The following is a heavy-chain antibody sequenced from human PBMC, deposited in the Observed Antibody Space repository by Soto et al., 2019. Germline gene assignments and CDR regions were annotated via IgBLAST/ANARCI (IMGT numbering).Heavy chain of an antibody. V-gene: IGHV5-51*01. CDR2: IYPGDSDT. CDR1: GGTFSSYA. J-gene: IGHJ5*02. D-gene: IGHD1-26*01. Sequence: KVSCKASGGTFSSYAISWVRQMPGKGLEWMGIIYPGDSDTRYSPSFQGQVTISADKSISTAYLQWSSLKASDTAMYYCARQTIVGATKWFDPWGQGTLVTVSS. CDR3: ARQTIVGATKWFDP.